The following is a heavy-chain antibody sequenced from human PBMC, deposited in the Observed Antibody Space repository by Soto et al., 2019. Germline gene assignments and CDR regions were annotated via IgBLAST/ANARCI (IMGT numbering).Heavy chain of an antibody. Sequence: QVHLVQSGAEMKKPGASVKVSCQGSGYAFTTYGITWVRQAPGQGLEWMGWISAHNGNTNYAQKLQGRVTVTRDTSTSTAYMELRCLRYDDTAVYYCARGRYGEYWGQGALVTVSS. J-gene: IGHJ4*02. V-gene: IGHV1-18*01. CDR1: GYAFTTYG. CDR2: ISAHNGNT. D-gene: IGHD3-10*01. CDR3: ARGRYGEY.